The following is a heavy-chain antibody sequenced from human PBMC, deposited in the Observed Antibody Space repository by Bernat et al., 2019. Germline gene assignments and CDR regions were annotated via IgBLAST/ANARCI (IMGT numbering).Heavy chain of an antibody. Sequence: EVQLVESGGGLVQPGGSLKLSCAASGFTFSGSAMQWVRQASGKGLEWVGRIRTKADSYATVYAASVKGRFTISRDDSKNTVYLQMNSLETEDTAVYYCISSLLWHLDVWGQGTTVTVSS. V-gene: IGHV3-73*01. CDR1: GFTFSGSA. CDR2: IRTKADSYAT. CDR3: ISSLLWHLDV. J-gene: IGHJ6*02. D-gene: IGHD3-10*01.